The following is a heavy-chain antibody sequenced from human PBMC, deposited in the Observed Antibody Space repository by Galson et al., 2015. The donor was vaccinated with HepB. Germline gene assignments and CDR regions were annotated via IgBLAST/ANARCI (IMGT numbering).Heavy chain of an antibody. J-gene: IGHJ4*02. CDR1: GFTFSSYS. CDR3: ARGPIRITFGGVTPPFDY. V-gene: IGHV3-48*01. Sequence: SLRLSCAASGFTFSSYSMNWVRQAPGKGLEWVSYISSSSSTIYYADSVKGRFTISRDNAKNSLYLQMNSLRAEDTAVYYCARGPIRITFGGVTPPFDYWGQGTLVTVSS. CDR2: ISSSSSTI. D-gene: IGHD3-16*01.